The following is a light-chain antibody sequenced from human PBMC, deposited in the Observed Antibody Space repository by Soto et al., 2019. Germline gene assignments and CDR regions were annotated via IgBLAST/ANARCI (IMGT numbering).Light chain of an antibody. J-gene: IGLJ2*01. Sequence: QSALTQPASVSGSPGQSITISCTGTSSDVGDYKYVSWYQQHPGKAPKLMIYDVSNRPSGVSNRCYGSKSCNTASLTVSGLQAEDEAEYYFSSYTSSSTLVFGGGTKLTVL. CDR1: SSDVGDYKY. CDR2: DVS. V-gene: IGLV2-14*01. CDR3: SSYTSSSTLV.